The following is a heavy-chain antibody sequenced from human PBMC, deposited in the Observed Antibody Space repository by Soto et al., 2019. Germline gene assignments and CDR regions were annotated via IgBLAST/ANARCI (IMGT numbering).Heavy chain of an antibody. CDR1: GYSFRTSW. Sequence: NISFKCSGYSFRTSWICCFRQMPWIGLDWMGVIYPGDSDTKYSPSFEGQIIISVDLSISTAYLQLNSLQASDTATYFCARSGGYDYDRQLTEHLFGSWGKGNMVTVSS. J-gene: IGHJ6*04. CDR2: IYPGDSDT. V-gene: IGHV5-51*01. CDR3: ARSGGYDYDRQLTEHLFGS. D-gene: IGHD5-18*01.